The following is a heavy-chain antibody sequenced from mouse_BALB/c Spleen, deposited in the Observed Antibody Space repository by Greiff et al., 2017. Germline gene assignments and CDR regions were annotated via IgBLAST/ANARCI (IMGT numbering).Heavy chain of an antibody. CDR2: IDTSDSYT. Sequence: VQLQQSGAELVMPGASVKMSCKASGYTFTDYWMHWVKQRPGQGLEWIGAIDTSDSYTSYNQKFKGKATLTVDESSSTAYMQLSSLTSEDSAVYYCARGGPFDYWGQGTTLTVSS. CDR3: ARGGPFDY. J-gene: IGHJ2*01. CDR1: GYTFTDYW. V-gene: IGHV1-69*01.